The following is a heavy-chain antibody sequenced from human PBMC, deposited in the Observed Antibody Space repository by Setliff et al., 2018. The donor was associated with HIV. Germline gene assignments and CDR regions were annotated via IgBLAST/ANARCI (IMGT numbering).Heavy chain of an antibody. D-gene: IGHD5-18*01. J-gene: IGHJ6*03. CDR2: ISGYNGNT. Sequence: ASVKVSCKAPGYTFINFGITWVRQAPGQGLEWVGYISGYNGNTKYAQNVQGRVTMTTDTSTSTAYMELRSLRYDDTAVYYCARDPRSGYDSDTAMVTVYYYYMDVWGKGTTVTV. V-gene: IGHV1-18*04. CDR3: ARDPRSGYDSDTAMVTVYYYYMDV. CDR1: GYTFINFG.